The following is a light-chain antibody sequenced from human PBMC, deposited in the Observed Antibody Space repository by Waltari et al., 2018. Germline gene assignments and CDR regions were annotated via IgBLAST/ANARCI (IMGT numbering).Light chain of an antibody. V-gene: IGLV2-8*01. CDR3: SSYAGSNAWV. CDR1: SSAVGGYNS. Sequence: QSALTPPPSASGSPGQSVPISCTGTSSAVGGYNSASWYPQHPGKAPKLMIYEVSKRPSGVPDRFSGSKSGNTASLTVSGLQAEDEADYYCSSYAGSNAWVFGGGTKLTVL. J-gene: IGLJ3*02. CDR2: EVS.